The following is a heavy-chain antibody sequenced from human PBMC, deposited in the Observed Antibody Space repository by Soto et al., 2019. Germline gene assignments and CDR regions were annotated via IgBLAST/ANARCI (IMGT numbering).Heavy chain of an antibody. D-gene: IGHD1-7*01. CDR3: ARDWELRRMDV. J-gene: IGHJ6*02. CDR2: IFYTGNT. V-gene: IGHV4-61*08. CDR1: GGSVSIGDYS. Sequence: SETLSLTCTVSGGSVSIGDYSWTWIRQPPGKGLEWIGYIFYTGNTNYSPSLKSRVTMSVDRSRNQFSLRLSSVTAADTAVYYCARDWELRRMDVWGQGTTVTVSS.